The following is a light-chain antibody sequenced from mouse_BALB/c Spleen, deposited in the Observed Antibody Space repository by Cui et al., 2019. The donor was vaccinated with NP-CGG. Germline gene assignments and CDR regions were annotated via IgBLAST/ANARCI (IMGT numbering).Light chain of an antibody. Sequence: HAVVTQESALTTSPGATVTLTCCSSTGAVTTSNYAKWVQEKPDHLFTGLIGGTNNRAPGVPARFSGSLIGDKAALTITGAQTEDEAIYFCALWYSNHWMFGGGTKLTVL. CDR1: TGAVTTSNY. J-gene: IGLJ1*01. CDR3: ALWYSNHWM. V-gene: IGLV1*01. CDR2: GTN.